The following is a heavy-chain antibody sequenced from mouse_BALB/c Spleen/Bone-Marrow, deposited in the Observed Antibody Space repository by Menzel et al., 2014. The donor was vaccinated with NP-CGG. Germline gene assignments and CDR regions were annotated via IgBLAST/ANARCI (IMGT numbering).Heavy chain of an antibody. CDR1: GYTFTSYW. Sequence: VQLQESGAELVKPGASVKLSCKASGYTFTSYWMHWAKLRPGQGFEWIREINPSNGGTNYNEKFKRKATLTVDKSSSTAYMQLSSLTSEDSAVYYFTIGGFDYWGQGTTLTVSS. CDR3: TIGGFDY. J-gene: IGHJ2*01. V-gene: IGHV1S16*01. CDR2: INPSNGGT.